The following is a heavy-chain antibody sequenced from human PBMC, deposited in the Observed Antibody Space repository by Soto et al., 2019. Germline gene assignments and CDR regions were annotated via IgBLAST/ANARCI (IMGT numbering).Heavy chain of an antibody. CDR1: GFTFSSYS. Sequence: EVQLVESGGGLVKPGGSLSLSCAASGFTFSSYSMNWVRQAPGKGLEWVSSISSSSSYIYYAFSVKGRFTISRDNAKNSMYLQMNSLRAEDTAVYYCARDRGVVLHYYGMDVWGQWTTVTVSS. CDR2: ISSSSSYI. CDR3: ARDRGVVLHYYGMDV. J-gene: IGHJ6*02. V-gene: IGHV3-21*01. D-gene: IGHD3-10*01.